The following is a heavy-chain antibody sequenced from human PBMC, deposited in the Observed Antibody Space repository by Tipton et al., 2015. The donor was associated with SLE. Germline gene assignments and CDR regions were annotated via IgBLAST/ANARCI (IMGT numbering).Heavy chain of an antibody. V-gene: IGHV4-61*01. Sequence: TLSLTCTVSDDSVSSGRYYWHWIRQPPGKGLEWIGYIHYSGSTNYNPSLKSRVTISVDTSKNQFSLKMRSVTAADTAVYFCARMSSGWSVGAFDIWGQGRMVTVSS. CDR3: ARMSSGWSVGAFDI. D-gene: IGHD6-13*01. CDR1: DDSVSSGRYY. J-gene: IGHJ3*02. CDR2: IHYSGST.